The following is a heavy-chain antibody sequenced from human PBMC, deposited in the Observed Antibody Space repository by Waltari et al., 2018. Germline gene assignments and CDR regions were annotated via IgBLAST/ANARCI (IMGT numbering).Heavy chain of an antibody. CDR2: INTASGKT. J-gene: IGHJ6*02. V-gene: IGHV1-3*04. D-gene: IGHD3-3*01. Sequence: QVHFVQSGADVKKPGAAVRISCKIFGYTHPSLTMNWVRQAPGQSLEWMGWINTASGKTQYSEKFQGRVTLTTDTTATTAFLDVSGLRTEDTAVYYCARSSASFGHYYYVGMDVWGQGTSVTVSS. CDR1: GYTHPSLT. CDR3: ARSSASFGHYYYVGMDV.